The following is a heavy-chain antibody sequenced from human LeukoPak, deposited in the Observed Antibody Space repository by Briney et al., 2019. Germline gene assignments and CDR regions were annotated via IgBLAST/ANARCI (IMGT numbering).Heavy chain of an antibody. CDR2: INHSGST. CDR1: GGSFSGYY. Sequence: SETLSLTCAVYGGSFSGYYWSWIRQPPGKGLEWIGEINHSGSTNYNPSLKSRVTISVDTSKKQFSLKLSSVTAADTAVYYCARASVGCSSTSCYSTQFDYWGQGTLVTVSS. V-gene: IGHV4-34*01. J-gene: IGHJ4*02. CDR3: ARASVGCSSTSCYSTQFDY. D-gene: IGHD2-2*01.